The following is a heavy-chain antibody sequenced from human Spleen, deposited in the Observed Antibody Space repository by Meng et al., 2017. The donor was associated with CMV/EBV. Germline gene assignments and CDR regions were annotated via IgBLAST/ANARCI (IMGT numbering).Heavy chain of an antibody. CDR2: INHSGST. CDR3: ARVTYGDNWFDP. V-gene: IGHV4-39*07. J-gene: IGHJ5*02. D-gene: IGHD4-17*01. CDR1: GDSSSSSSYF. Sequence: GSLRLSCTVSGDSSSSSSYFWGWIRQPPGKGLEWIGEINHSGSTNYNPSLKSRVTISVDTSKNQFSLKLSSVTAADTAVYYCARVTYGDNWFDPWGQGTLVTVSS.